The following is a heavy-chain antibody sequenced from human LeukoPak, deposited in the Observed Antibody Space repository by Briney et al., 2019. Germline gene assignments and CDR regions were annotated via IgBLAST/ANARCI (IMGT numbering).Heavy chain of an antibody. J-gene: IGHJ4*02. CDR2: IYTGGTT. Sequence: HPGGSLRLSCAASGFTVTSNHMNWVRQAPGKGLEWVSIIYTGGTTHCADSLKDRFTISRDDSINTLYLQMNSLRAEDTAVYYCARDSSSYYFDYWGQGTLVTVSS. D-gene: IGHD6-6*01. CDR1: GFTVTSNH. CDR3: ARDSSSYYFDY. V-gene: IGHV3-66*01.